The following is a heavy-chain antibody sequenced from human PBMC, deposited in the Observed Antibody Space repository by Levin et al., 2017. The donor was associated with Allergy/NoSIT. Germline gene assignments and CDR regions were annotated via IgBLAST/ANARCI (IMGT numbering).Heavy chain of an antibody. CDR1: GGTFSSYA. CDR3: ARGGVAAAGHYYYGMDV. D-gene: IGHD6-13*01. J-gene: IGHJ6*02. V-gene: IGHV1-69*13. Sequence: SVKVSCKASGGTFSSYAISWVRQAPGQGLEWMGGIIPIFGTANYAQKFQGRVTITADESTSTAYMELSSLRSEDTAVYYCARGGVAAAGHYYYGMDVWGQGTTVTVSS. CDR2: IIPIFGTA.